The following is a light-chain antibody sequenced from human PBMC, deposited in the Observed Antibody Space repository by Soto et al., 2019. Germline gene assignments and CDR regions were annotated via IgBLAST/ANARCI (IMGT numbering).Light chain of an antibody. J-gene: IGKJ4*01. Sequence: IQLTQSASSVSASVGDRVTITCLASQDIAIYLAWYQQKPGEAPKLLIYAASTLYGGVPSRFSGSGSGTDFALTITSLQAEDFATYYCQQLRLYPSTFGGGTKVDIK. V-gene: IGKV1-9*01. CDR2: AAS. CDR3: QQLRLYPST. CDR1: QDIAIY.